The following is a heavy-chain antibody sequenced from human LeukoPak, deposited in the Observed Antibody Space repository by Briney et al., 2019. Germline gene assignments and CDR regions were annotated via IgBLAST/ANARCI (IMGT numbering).Heavy chain of an antibody. Sequence: SETLSLTCSVSGGSISSYSWGWIRQPPGKGLEYIGYIHYSGSTNYNPSLKSRVTISVDTSKNQFSLKLSSVTAADTAVYYCASHDAFDIWGQGTMVSVSS. CDR2: IHYSGST. V-gene: IGHV4-59*01. J-gene: IGHJ3*02. CDR1: GGSISSYS. CDR3: ASHDAFDI.